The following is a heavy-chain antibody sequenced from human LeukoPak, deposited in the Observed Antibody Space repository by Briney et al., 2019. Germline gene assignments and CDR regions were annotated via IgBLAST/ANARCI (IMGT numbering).Heavy chain of an antibody. CDR2: MNPNSGNT. J-gene: IGHJ4*02. Sequence: GASVKLSCKASGYTFTTCDINWVRQPTGQGLEWMGWMNPNSGNTGYGHSYQGRITTTSHISIRTAYMEKSDLTSDYTVIYICTRGSSARRANWGKGTLVTV. D-gene: IGHD4/OR15-4a*01. CDR1: GYTFTTCD. V-gene: IGHV1-8*01. CDR3: TRGSSARRAN.